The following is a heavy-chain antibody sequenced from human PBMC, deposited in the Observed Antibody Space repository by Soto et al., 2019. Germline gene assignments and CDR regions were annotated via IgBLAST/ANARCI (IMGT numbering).Heavy chain of an antibody. CDR1: GYTLTAYY. J-gene: IGHJ5*02. Sequence: ASVKVSCKASGYTLTAYYIHWVLQAPGQGLEWMGIINPIGDSINYAQKFQGRVTITRDTSTSTVYMDLSSLRYEDTALYYCARDNRKNYGPPAAISCSPPGGQGPPAPVSS. V-gene: IGHV1-46*01. CDR2: INPIGDSI. D-gene: IGHD2-2*01. CDR3: ARDNRKNYGPPAAISCSPP.